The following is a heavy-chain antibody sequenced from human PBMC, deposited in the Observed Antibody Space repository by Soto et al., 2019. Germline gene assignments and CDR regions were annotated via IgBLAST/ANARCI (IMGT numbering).Heavy chain of an antibody. CDR2: IYHSGST. CDR1: GYSISSGYY. CDR3: LAGYYYYGMDV. J-gene: IGHJ6*02. Sequence: ASETLSLTCAVSGYSISSGYYWGWIRQPPGKGLEWIGSIYHSGSTYYNPSLESRVTISVDTSKNQFSLKLSSVTAADTAVYYCLAGYYYYGMDVWGQGTTVTAP. D-gene: IGHD3-3*02. V-gene: IGHV4-38-2*01.